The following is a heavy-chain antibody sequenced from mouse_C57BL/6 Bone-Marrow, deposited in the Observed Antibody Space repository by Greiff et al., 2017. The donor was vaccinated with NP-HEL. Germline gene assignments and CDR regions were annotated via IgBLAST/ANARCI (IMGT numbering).Heavy chain of an antibody. Sequence: VQLQQSGPVLVKPGASVKMSCKASGYTFTDYYMNWVKQSHGKSLEWIGVINPYNGGTSYNQKFKGKATLTVDKSSSTAYMELNSLTSEDSAVYYCARDYGNYYWYFDVWGTGTTVTVSS. J-gene: IGHJ1*03. CDR3: ARDYGNYYWYFDV. CDR2: INPYNGGT. V-gene: IGHV1-19*01. D-gene: IGHD2-1*01. CDR1: GYTFTDYY.